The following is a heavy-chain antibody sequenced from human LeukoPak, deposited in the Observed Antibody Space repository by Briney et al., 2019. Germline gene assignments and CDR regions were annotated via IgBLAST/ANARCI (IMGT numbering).Heavy chain of an antibody. J-gene: IGHJ6*02. Sequence: SETLSLTCTVSGDSIISSSYFWDWIRQPPGKGLEWIGTIYYSGSIYYNPSLESRVTISVDTSKNQFPLKLRSVTAADTAMYYCGRNHLNYEVTRYQYYGIDAWGQGATVTVSS. CDR2: IYYSGSI. V-gene: IGHV4-39*01. CDR3: GRNHLNYEVTRYQYYGIDA. D-gene: IGHD1-7*01. CDR1: GDSIISSSYF.